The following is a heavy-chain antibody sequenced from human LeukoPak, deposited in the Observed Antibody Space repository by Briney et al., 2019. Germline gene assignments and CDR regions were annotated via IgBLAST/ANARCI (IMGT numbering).Heavy chain of an antibody. Sequence: GRSLRLSCAASGFTFSSYAMHWVRQAPGKGLEWVAVISYDGSNKYYADSVKGRFTISRDNSKNTLYLQMNSLRAEDTAVYYCARQRLYGSGSEFDYWGQGTLVTVSS. CDR2: ISYDGSNK. CDR3: ARQRLYGSGSEFDY. V-gene: IGHV3-30-3*01. D-gene: IGHD3-10*01. CDR1: GFTFSSYA. J-gene: IGHJ4*02.